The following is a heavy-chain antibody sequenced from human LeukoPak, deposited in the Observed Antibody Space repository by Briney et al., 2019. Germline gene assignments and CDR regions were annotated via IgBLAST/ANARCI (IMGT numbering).Heavy chain of an antibody. J-gene: IGHJ4*02. CDR2: IYYSGST. D-gene: IGHD3-3*01. Sequence: SETLSLTCTVSGGPISSYYWSWIRQPPGKGLEWIGYIYYSGSTNYNPSLKSRVTISVDTSKNQFSLKLSSVTAADTAVYYCARLAAKDYYDFWSGHRYYFDYWGQGTLVTVSS. V-gene: IGHV4-59*12. CDR1: GGPISSYY. CDR3: ARLAAKDYYDFWSGHRYYFDY.